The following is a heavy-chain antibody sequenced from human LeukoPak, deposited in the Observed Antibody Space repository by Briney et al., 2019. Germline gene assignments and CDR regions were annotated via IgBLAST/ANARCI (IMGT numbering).Heavy chain of an antibody. CDR2: IHFNGNT. J-gene: IGHJ4*02. D-gene: IGHD6-13*01. CDR3: ARDRGGSSWYNYYDA. V-gene: IGHV4-4*07. Sequence: SETLSLTCTVSGDSISNNYWSWVRQPAGKGLEWISRIHFNGNTDYNPSLESRVTTSIDTPRNQFSLKLSSVTAADTAVFYCARDRGGSSWYNYYDAWGQGILVTVSS. CDR1: GDSISNNY.